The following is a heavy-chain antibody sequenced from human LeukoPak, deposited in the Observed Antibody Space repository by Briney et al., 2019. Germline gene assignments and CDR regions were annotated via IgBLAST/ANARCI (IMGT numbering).Heavy chain of an antibody. Sequence: GGSLRLSCAASGFAFRSHWMHWVRQGPGKGLMWVSRINNDGSASHYADSVKGRFTTSRDNAENTLYLQMNSLTADDTAVYFCARVVRDTTSYYYPMDVWGRGTTVTVSS. V-gene: IGHV3-74*01. CDR2: INNDGSAS. CDR1: GFAFRSHW. D-gene: IGHD4-11*01. CDR3: ARVVRDTTSYYYPMDV. J-gene: IGHJ6*02.